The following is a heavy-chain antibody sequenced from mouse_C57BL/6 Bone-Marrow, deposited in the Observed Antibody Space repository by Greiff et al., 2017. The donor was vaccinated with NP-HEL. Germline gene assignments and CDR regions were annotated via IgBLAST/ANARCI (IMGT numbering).Heavy chain of an antibody. CDR1: GYTFTSYW. CDR3: ARYAYYSNYGAMDY. Sequence: QVQLQQPGAELVRPGSSVKLSCKASGYTFTSYWMHWVKQRPIQGLEWIGNIDPSDSETHSNQKFQDKATLTVDKSSSTAYMQLSSLTSEDSAVYYCARYAYYSNYGAMDYWGQGTSVTVSS. J-gene: IGHJ4*01. V-gene: IGHV1-52*01. CDR2: IDPSDSET. D-gene: IGHD2-5*01.